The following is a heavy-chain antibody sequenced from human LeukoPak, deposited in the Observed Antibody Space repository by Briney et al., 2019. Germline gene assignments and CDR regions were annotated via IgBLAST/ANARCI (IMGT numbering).Heavy chain of an antibody. D-gene: IGHD4-17*01. J-gene: IGHJ4*02. Sequence: SQTLSLPCAVSSYFINIGYYWGWIRQPPGKGLQWIGRIYQSGSTYYNPSLKSRVTISVDTPKNQFSLKLSSVTAADTAVFYCARQEYSTTGTTGPFNYWGQGIPVTVSS. CDR2: IYQSGST. CDR3: ARQEYSTTGTTGPFNY. CDR1: SYFINIGYY. V-gene: IGHV4-38-2*01.